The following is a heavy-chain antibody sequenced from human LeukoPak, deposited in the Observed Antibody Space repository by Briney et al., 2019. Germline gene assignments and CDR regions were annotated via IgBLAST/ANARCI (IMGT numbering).Heavy chain of an antibody. D-gene: IGHD3-9*01. V-gene: IGHV4-39*01. CDR2: IYYTGST. CDR1: GGSVSSSRYY. J-gene: IGHJ4*02. Sequence: SETLSLTCPVSGGSVSSSRYYWVWIRQPPGQGLEWIGSIYYTGSTYYKPSLKSRVTISVDASKNQISLKLSSVTAADTAVYFCARRKSFDYLSPIDSWGQGTLVTVSS. CDR3: ARRKSFDYLSPIDS.